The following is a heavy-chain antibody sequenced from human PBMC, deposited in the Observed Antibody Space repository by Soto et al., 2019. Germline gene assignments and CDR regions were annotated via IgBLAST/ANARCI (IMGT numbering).Heavy chain of an antibody. CDR1: GGSISSSSYY. J-gene: IGHJ4*02. CDR2: IYYSGST. Sequence: SETLSLTCTVSGGSISSSSYYWGWIRQPPGKGLEWIGSIYYSGSTYYNPSLKSRVTISVDTSKNQFSLKLSSVTAADTAVYYCARRAGEQQLVPLFDYWGQGTLVTVSS. V-gene: IGHV4-39*01. CDR3: ARRAGEQQLVPLFDY. D-gene: IGHD6-13*01.